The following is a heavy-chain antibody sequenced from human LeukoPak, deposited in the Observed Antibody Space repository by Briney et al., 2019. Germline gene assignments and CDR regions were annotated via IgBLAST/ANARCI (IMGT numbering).Heavy chain of an antibody. D-gene: IGHD1-26*01. CDR2: IYTSGST. J-gene: IGHJ4*02. CDR3: ARDSGNYPYYFDY. V-gene: IGHV4-4*07. Sequence: SETLSLTCTVSGDSISSYYWSWIRQPAGKGLEWIGRIYTSGSTNYSPSLKSRVTMSLDTSKNQFSLKLNSVTAADTAVYYCARDSGNYPYYFDYWGQGTLVTVSS. CDR1: GDSISSYY.